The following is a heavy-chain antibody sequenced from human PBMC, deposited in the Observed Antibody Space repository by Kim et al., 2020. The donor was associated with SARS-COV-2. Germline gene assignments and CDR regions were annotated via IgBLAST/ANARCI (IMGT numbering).Heavy chain of an antibody. J-gene: IGHJ5*02. Sequence: ASVKVSCKASGYTFTSYGISWVRQAPGQGLEWMGWISAYNGNTNYAQKLQGRVTMTTDTSTSTAYMELRSLRSDDTAVYYCARGVDILTGYYDWFDPWGQGTLVTVSS. V-gene: IGHV1-18*01. CDR2: ISAYNGNT. D-gene: IGHD3-9*01. CDR3: ARGVDILTGYYDWFDP. CDR1: GYTFTSYG.